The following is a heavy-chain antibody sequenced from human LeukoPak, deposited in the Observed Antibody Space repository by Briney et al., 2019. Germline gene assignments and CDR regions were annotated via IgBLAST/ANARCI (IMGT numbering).Heavy chain of an antibody. J-gene: IGHJ4*02. CDR1: GFTFSSYG. CDR3: AKLIVATSPGTDY. V-gene: IGHV3-23*01. CDR2: ISGSGGST. D-gene: IGHD5-12*01. Sequence: PGGSLRLSCAASGFTFSSYGMHWVRQAPGKGLEWVSAISGSGGSTYYADSVKGRFTISRDNSKNTLYLQMNSLRAEDTAVYYCAKLIVATSPGTDYWGQGNLVTVSS.